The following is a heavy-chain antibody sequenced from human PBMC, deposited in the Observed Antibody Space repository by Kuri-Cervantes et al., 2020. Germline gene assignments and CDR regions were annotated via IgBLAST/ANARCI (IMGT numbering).Heavy chain of an antibody. D-gene: IGHD6-13*01. CDR3: ARDRAAAGTRGGAFDI. Sequence: GGSLRISCSASGFTFSNYDMHWVRQAPGKGLEWVSSISSSSIYIYYADSVKGRFTISRDNAKNSLYLQMNSLRAEDTAVYYCARDRAAAGTRGGAFDIWGQGTMVTVSS. J-gene: IGHJ3*02. CDR2: ISSSSIYI. V-gene: IGHV3-21*01. CDR1: GFTFSNYD.